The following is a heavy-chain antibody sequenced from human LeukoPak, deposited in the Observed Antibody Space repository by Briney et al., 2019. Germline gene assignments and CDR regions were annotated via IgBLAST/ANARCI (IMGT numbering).Heavy chain of an antibody. CDR3: ARDDEGIAAGDDAFDI. J-gene: IGHJ3*02. V-gene: IGHV1-69*01. Sequence: GSSVKVSCKASGGTFSSYAISWVRQAPGQGLEWMGGIIPIFGTTNYAQEFQGRVTITADESTSTAYMELSSLRSEDTAVYYCARDDEGIAAGDDAFDIWGQGTMVTVSS. CDR1: GGTFSSYA. CDR2: IIPIFGTT. D-gene: IGHD6-13*01.